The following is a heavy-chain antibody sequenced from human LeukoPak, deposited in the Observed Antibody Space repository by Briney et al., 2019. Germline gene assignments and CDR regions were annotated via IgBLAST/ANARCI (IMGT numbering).Heavy chain of an antibody. Sequence: SETLSLTCTVSGYSISSGYYRGWIRQPPGKGLEWIGGIYHSGSTYYNPSLKSRVTISVDTSKNQFSLKLSSVTAADTAVYYCARSKTLDFDWLPNDDAFDIWGQGTMVTVSS. CDR3: ARSKTLDFDWLPNDDAFDI. D-gene: IGHD3-9*01. J-gene: IGHJ3*02. V-gene: IGHV4-38-2*02. CDR2: IYHSGST. CDR1: GYSISSGYY.